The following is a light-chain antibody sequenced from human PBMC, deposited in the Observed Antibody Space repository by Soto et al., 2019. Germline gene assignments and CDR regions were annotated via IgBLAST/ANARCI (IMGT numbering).Light chain of an antibody. Sequence: EIIMTQSPDILSVSHGERATLSCRASQSVSSRLAWYQQKPGQAPRLLIHDASTRATGVPARFSGSGSGTEFTLTISRLEPEDFAVYYCQQYGSSPLTFGGGTKVDIK. CDR2: DAS. CDR1: QSVSSR. J-gene: IGKJ4*01. CDR3: QQYGSSPLT. V-gene: IGKV3-15*01.